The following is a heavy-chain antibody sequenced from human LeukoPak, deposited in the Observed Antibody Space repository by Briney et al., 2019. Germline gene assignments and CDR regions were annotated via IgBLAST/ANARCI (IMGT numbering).Heavy chain of an antibody. CDR2: IYHSGTT. D-gene: IGHD4-17*01. CDR1: GGSFSGYY. CDR3: ARFYYGDFNFDY. Sequence: SETLSLTCAVYGGSFSGYYWGWIRQPPGKGLEWIGSIYHSGTTYYNPSLKSRVTISVDTSKNQFSLKLSSVTAADTAVYYCARFYYGDFNFDYWGQGTLVTFSS. J-gene: IGHJ4*02. V-gene: IGHV4-38-2*01.